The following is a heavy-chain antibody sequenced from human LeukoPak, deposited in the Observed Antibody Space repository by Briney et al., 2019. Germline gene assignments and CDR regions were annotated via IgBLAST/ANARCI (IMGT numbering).Heavy chain of an antibody. J-gene: IGHJ4*02. V-gene: IGHV3-33*08. CDR2: IRPDGSYI. D-gene: IGHD1-7*01. Sequence: GTSLRLSCAASGFTFRTYGMHWVRQAPGKGLEWVAVIRPDGSYISYVDPVKGRFTISRDNSNNMLYLQMSSLRAEDTALYYCLREVDWKYAFDYWGRGTLVTVSS. CDR1: GFTFRTYG. CDR3: LREVDWKYAFDY.